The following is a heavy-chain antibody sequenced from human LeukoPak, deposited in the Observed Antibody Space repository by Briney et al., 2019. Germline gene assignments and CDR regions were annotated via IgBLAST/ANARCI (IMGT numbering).Heavy chain of an antibody. CDR2: IYYSGST. CDR1: GGSISSYY. D-gene: IGHD3-16*01. Sequence: SETLSLTCTVSGGSISSYYWSWIRQPPGKGLEWVGYIYYSGSTNYNPSLKSRVTISVDTSKNQFSLKLSSVTAADTAVYYCARTFSESYYYYGMDVWGQGTTVTVSS. V-gene: IGHV4-59*01. J-gene: IGHJ6*02. CDR3: ARTFSESYYYYGMDV.